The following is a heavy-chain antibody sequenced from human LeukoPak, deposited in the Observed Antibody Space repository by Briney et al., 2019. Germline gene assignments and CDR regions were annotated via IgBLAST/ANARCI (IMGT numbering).Heavy chain of an antibody. Sequence: SLRLSCGAAGFTFDDYAMHYVRQAPGKGLEWVSCISWNSGSIGYADSVKGLLTISRDNANNSLYPQINSLRAEDKAVYYCARDFHYGDYGGYGICDYWGQGTLVTVSS. V-gene: IGHV3-9*01. D-gene: IGHD4-17*01. CDR3: ARDFHYGDYGGYGICDY. CDR2: ISWNSGSI. J-gene: IGHJ4*02. CDR1: GFTFDDYA.